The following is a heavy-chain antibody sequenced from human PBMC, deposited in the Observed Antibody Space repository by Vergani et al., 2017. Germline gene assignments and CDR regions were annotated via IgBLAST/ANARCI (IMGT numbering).Heavy chain of an antibody. Sequence: EVQLVESGGGLVQPGGSLRLSCAASGFTFSSYWMHWVRQAPGEGLVWVSRINSDGSSTTYADSVKGRFTISRDNTKNTLYLQMNSLRAEDTAVYYCARDLGGATPDAFDIWGQGTMVTVSS. CDR2: INSDGSST. CDR1: GFTFSSYW. J-gene: IGHJ3*02. V-gene: IGHV3-74*01. CDR3: ARDLGGATPDAFDI. D-gene: IGHD1-26*01.